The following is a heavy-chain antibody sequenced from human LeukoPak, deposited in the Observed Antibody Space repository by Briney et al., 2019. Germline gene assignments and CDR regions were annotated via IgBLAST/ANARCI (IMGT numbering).Heavy chain of an antibody. CDR3: GRQGYTASYYFLDY. Sequence: SETLSLTCTVSGRSINSYYWGWVRQSPGKGLEWIGRIYTTGTTQYNPSLKSRVTMSVDTSTNQFSLTLRSMTAADTAVYFCGRQGYTASYYFLDYWSQGTLVTVS. D-gene: IGHD1-26*01. CDR2: IYTTGTT. V-gene: IGHV4-4*07. CDR1: GRSINSYY. J-gene: IGHJ4*02.